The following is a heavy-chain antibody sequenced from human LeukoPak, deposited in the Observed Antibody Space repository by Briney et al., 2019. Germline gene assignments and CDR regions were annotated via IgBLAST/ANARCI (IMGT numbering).Heavy chain of an antibody. J-gene: IGHJ5*02. D-gene: IGHD2-15*01. CDR1: GGTFSSYA. V-gene: IGHV1-69*06. CDR2: IIPIFGTA. Sequence: SVKVSCKASGGTFSSYAISWVRQAPGQGLEWMGGIIPIFGTANYAQKFQGRVTITADKSTSTAYMELSSPRSEDTAVYYCAREARVAATHYWFDPWGQGTLVTVSS. CDR3: AREARVAATHYWFDP.